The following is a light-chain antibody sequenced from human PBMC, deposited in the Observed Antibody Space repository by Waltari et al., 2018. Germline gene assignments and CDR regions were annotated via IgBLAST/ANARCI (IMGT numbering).Light chain of an antibody. V-gene: IGLV4-69*01. CDR2: VNSDGSH. Sequence: QLVLTQSPSASASLGASVKLTCTLSSGHSSNVIAWLQQQPEKGLRYLMKVNSDGSHSKGDKIPERFSGACSWCEHVLAFASLQSEDGAYGYCQTGGHGLWVFGGGTRLPVL. CDR1: SGHSSNV. CDR3: QTGGHGLWV. J-gene: IGLJ3*02.